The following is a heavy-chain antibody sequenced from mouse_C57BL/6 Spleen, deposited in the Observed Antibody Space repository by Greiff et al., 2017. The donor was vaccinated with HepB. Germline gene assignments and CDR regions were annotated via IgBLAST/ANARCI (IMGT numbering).Heavy chain of an antibody. J-gene: IGHJ4*01. Sequence: QVQLQQPGAELVKPGASVKLSCNASGYTFTSYWMHWVKQRPGQGLEWIGMIHPNSGSTNYNEKFKSKATLTVDKSSSTAYMQLSSLTSEDSAVYYCARAGGGKYYYAMDYWGQGTSVTVSS. CDR2: IHPNSGST. CDR1: GYTFTSYW. CDR3: ARAGGGKYYYAMDY. V-gene: IGHV1-64*01.